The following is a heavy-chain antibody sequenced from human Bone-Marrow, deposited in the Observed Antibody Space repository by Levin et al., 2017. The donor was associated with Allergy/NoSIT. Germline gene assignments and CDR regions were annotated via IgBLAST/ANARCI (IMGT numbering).Heavy chain of an antibody. CDR1: GFTFDMYA. V-gene: IGHV3-23*01. J-gene: IGHJ4*02. D-gene: IGHD1-26*01. Sequence: GESLKISCAASGFTFDMYAMNWVRQAPGKGLEWVSSISGSGGGTDYADSVKGRFTISRDNSKNTIYLQMNSLRAEDTAVYYCAKIPVVVMGATLNYFDYWGQGTLVTVSS. CDR3: AKIPVVVMGATLNYFDY. CDR2: ISGSGGGT.